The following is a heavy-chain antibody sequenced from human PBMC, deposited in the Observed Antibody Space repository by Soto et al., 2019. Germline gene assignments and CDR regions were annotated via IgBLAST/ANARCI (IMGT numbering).Heavy chain of an antibody. Sequence: LSETLSLTCDVSGDFLTTYYWNWIRQSPGKGLEWIGYIFYGGHTNYNPSLRGRATISVDTSKNQFSLKLSSVTAADTAVYYCARSPQYSSGWNGGFDYWGQGTLVTVSS. CDR3: ARSPQYSSGWNGGFDY. D-gene: IGHD6-19*01. J-gene: IGHJ4*02. V-gene: IGHV4-59*01. CDR1: GDFLTTYY. CDR2: IFYGGHT.